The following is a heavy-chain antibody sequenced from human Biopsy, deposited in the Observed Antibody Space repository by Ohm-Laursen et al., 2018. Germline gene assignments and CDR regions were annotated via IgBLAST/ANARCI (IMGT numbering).Heavy chain of an antibody. CDR3: ARDSRGCRLNTALITGKNLDS. D-gene: IGHD5-18*01. CDR1: RDSISNYY. V-gene: IGHV4-59*01. J-gene: IGHJ4*02. Sequence: SETLSLTCTVSRDSISNYYWTWIRQSPGKGLEWIGYIYYTGSTNYNPSVKSRVTISVDTSKNQFSLKLNSVTAADTAVYYCARDSRGCRLNTALITGKNLDSWGQGILVTVSS. CDR2: IYYTGST.